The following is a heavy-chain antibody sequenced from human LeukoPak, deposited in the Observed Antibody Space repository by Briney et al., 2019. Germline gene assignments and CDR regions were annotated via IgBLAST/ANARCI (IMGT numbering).Heavy chain of an antibody. V-gene: IGHV3-7*01. Sequence: PGGPLRLSCAASGFTFSSYWMSWVRQAPGKGLEWVANIKQDGSEKYYVDSVKGRFTISRDNAKNSLYLQMNSLRAEDTAVYYCARDGQWLVSRYFDYWGQGTLVTVSS. J-gene: IGHJ4*02. CDR3: ARDGQWLVSRYFDY. CDR1: GFTFSSYW. D-gene: IGHD6-19*01. CDR2: IKQDGSEK.